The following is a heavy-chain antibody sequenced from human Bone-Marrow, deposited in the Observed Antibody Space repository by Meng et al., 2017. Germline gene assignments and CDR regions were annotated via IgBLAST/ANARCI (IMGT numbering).Heavy chain of an antibody. D-gene: IGHD3-22*01. CDR3: AREDRYYYDSRVDY. CDR2: INHSGST. V-gene: IGHV4-34*01. J-gene: IGHJ4*01. Sequence: QLQLQQWGAGLLQPSEALSTTCAVYGGSFSGYYWSWIRQPPGKGLEWIGEINHSGSTNYNPSLKSRVTISVDTSKNQFSLKLSSVTAADTAVYYCAREDRYYYDSRVDYWGPGNLVTVSS. CDR1: GGSFSGYY.